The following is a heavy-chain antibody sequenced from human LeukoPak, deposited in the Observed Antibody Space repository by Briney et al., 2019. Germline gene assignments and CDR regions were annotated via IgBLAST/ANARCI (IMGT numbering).Heavy chain of an antibody. CDR3: ARGWSKHIVVVTAIRAKSFDY. CDR2: INHSGST. V-gene: IGHV4-34*01. J-gene: IGHJ4*02. Sequence: SETLSLTCAVYGGSFSGYYWSWIRQPPGKGLEWIGEINHSGSTNYNPSLKSRVTISVDTSKNQFSLKLSSVTAADTAVYYCARGWSKHIVVVTAIRAKSFDYWGQGTLVTVSP. D-gene: IGHD2-21*02. CDR1: GGSFSGYY.